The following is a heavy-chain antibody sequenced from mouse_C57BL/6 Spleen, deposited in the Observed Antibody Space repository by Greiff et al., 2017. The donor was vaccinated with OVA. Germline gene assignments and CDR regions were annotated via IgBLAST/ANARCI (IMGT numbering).Heavy chain of an antibody. CDR3: ARSDDYDGRTFAY. J-gene: IGHJ3*01. D-gene: IGHD2-4*01. Sequence: VQLQQPGAELVMPGASVKLSCKASGYTFTSYWMHWVKQRPGQGLEWIGEIDLSDSYTNYNQKFKGKSTLTVDKSSSTAYMQLSSLTSEDSAVYYCARSDDYDGRTFAYWGQGTLVTVSA. CDR2: IDLSDSYT. CDR1: GYTFTSYW. V-gene: IGHV1-69*01.